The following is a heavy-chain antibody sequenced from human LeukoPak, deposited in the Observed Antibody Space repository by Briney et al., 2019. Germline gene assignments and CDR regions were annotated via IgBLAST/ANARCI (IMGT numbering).Heavy chain of an antibody. D-gene: IGHD2-2*01. Sequence: GGSLRLSCAASGFIVSSKYMSWVRQAPGKALECVSVMYIGCSTHYEDSVKGRFTISRDNSKNMLYLQMNSLRAEDTAVYYCAGGPKQQLLWGRASNGFDPWGQGTLVTVSS. CDR3: AGGPKQQLLWGRASNGFDP. CDR2: MYIGCST. J-gene: IGHJ5*02. CDR1: GFIVSSKY. V-gene: IGHV3-66*01.